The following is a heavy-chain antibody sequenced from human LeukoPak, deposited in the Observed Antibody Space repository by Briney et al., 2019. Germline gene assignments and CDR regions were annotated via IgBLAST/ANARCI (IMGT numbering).Heavy chain of an antibody. V-gene: IGHV4-34*01. J-gene: IGHJ6*01. CDR1: GGSISSYY. D-gene: IGHD3-10*01. CDR3: RYYGSGNLPGGMDV. CDR2: INHSGST. Sequence: PSETLSLTCTVSGGSISSYYWSWIRQPPGKGLEWIGEINHSGSTNYNPSLKSRVTISVDTSKNQFSLKVSSVTAADTAVYYCRYYGSGNLPGGMDVWSQGTTVTVSS.